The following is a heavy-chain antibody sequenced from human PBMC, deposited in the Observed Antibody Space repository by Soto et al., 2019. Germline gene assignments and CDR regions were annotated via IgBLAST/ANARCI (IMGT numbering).Heavy chain of an antibody. CDR1: GGSISSSSYY. Sequence: SETLSLTCTVSGGSISSSSYYWGWIRQPPGKGLEWIGSIYYSGSTYYNPSLKSRVTISVDTSKNQFSLKLSSVTAADTAVYYCARHGAGAFDIWGQGTMVTVSS. CDR2: IYYSGST. D-gene: IGHD6-19*01. CDR3: ARHGAGAFDI. J-gene: IGHJ3*02. V-gene: IGHV4-39*01.